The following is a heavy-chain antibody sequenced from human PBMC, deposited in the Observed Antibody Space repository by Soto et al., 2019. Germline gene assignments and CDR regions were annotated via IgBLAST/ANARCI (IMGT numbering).Heavy chain of an antibody. J-gene: IGHJ4*02. D-gene: IGHD5-12*01. CDR3: AVGYSGYGPFDY. Sequence: SETLSLTCTVSGGSISSGGYYWSWIRQHPGKGLEWIGYIYYSGSTNYNPSLKSRVTISVDTSKNQFSLKLSSVTAADTAVYYCAVGYSGYGPFDYWGQGTLVTVSS. CDR1: GGSISSGGYY. CDR2: IYYSGST. V-gene: IGHV4-61*08.